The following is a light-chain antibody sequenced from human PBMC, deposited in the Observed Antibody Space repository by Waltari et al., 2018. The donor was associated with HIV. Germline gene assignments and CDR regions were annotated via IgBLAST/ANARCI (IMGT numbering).Light chain of an antibody. CDR2: DAS. J-gene: IGKJ1*01. V-gene: IGKV3-11*01. Sequence: EIVLTQSPATLSLSPGERATLSCRASQSVSSYLAWYQQKPGQAPRHLIYDASNRATGIPVRFSGSGSGTDFTLTISSLEPEDFAVYYCQQRSNWPRTFGQGTKVEIK. CDR1: QSVSSY. CDR3: QQRSNWPRT.